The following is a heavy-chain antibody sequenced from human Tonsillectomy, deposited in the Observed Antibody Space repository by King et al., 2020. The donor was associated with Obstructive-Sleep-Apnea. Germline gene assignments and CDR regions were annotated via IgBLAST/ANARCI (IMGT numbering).Heavy chain of an antibody. D-gene: IGHD3-10*01. J-gene: IGHJ4*02. V-gene: IGHV5-51*01. CDR1: GYSFTSYW. CDR3: ARPTMVRGVINYFDY. Sequence: QLVQSGAEVKKPRASLKISCKGSGYSFTSYWIGWVRQMPGKGLEWMGIIYPGDSDTRYSPSFQGQVTISADKSISTAYLQWSSLKASDTAMYYCARPTMVRGVINYFDYWGQGTLVTVSS. CDR2: IYPGDSDT.